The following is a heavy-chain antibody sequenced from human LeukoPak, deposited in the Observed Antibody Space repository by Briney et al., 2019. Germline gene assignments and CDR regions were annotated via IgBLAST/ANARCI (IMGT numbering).Heavy chain of an antibody. CDR3: ARRGLVPAFDT. V-gene: IGHV3-74*01. J-gene: IGHJ3*02. Sequence: PGGSLRLSCAGSGFTFSSYWMHWVRQAPGKGLVWVSRISGDGTSTTYADAVKGRFTISRDNAKNTLYLQMSSLRAEDTAVYYCARRGLVPAFDTWGQGTLVTVAS. CDR1: GFTFSSYW. D-gene: IGHD2-2*01. CDR2: ISGDGTST.